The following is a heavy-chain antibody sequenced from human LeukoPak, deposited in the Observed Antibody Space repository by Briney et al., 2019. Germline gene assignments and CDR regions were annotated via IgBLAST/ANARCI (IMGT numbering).Heavy chain of an antibody. CDR3: ASRHCSGGGCYFAGADPFDY. J-gene: IGHJ4*02. CDR2: ISGSGGST. V-gene: IGHV3-23*01. CDR1: GFTFSSYA. Sequence: GGSLRLSCAASGFTFSSYAMGWVRQAPGKGLEWVSAISGSGGSTYYADSVEGRFTISRDTSKNTLYLQMNSLRAEDTAVYYCASRHCSGGGCYFAGADPFDYWGQGTLVTVSS. D-gene: IGHD2-15*01.